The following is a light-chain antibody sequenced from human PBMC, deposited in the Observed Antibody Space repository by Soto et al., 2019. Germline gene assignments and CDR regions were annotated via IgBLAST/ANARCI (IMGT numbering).Light chain of an antibody. CDR1: QSISSY. Sequence: DIQMTQSPSSLSASVGDRVTITCRASQSISSYLNWYQQKPGKAPKLLIYAASSLQSGVPSRFSGSGSGTDFTLPISSLQPEDFATYYCQQSYSTIFNTFGPGTKVAIK. CDR2: AAS. V-gene: IGKV1-39*01. J-gene: IGKJ3*01. CDR3: QQSYSTIFNT.